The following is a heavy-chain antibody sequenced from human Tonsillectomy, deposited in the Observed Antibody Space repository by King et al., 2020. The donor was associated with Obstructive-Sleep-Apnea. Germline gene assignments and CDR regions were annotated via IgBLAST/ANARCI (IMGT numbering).Heavy chain of an antibody. Sequence: QLQESGPGLVKPSETLSLTCTVSGGSISSYYWSWIRQPPGKGLEWIGYIYYSGSTNYNPSLKSRVTISVDTSKNQFSLKLSSVTAADTAVYYCARAPLRDGYNPDYYYYYGMDVWGQGTTVTVSS. CDR3: ARAPLRDGYNPDYYYYYGMDV. J-gene: IGHJ6*02. CDR2: IYYSGST. CDR1: GGSISSYY. V-gene: IGHV4-59*01. D-gene: IGHD5-24*01.